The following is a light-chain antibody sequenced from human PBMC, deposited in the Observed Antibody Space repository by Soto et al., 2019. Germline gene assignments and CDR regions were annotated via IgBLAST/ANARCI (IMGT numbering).Light chain of an antibody. CDR1: QSVSSN. CDR2: GAS. Sequence: IVMTQSPDILSVSLVERATLSCRASQSVSSNLAWYQQNPGQAPRLLIYGASTRATGIPARFSGSGSGTEFTLTISSLQSEDFAVYYCQQYNNWPPVTFGQGTKVDIK. J-gene: IGKJ1*01. V-gene: IGKV3-15*01. CDR3: QQYNNWPPVT.